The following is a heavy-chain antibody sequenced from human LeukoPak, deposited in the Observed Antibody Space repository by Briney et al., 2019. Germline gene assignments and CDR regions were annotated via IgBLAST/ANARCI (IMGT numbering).Heavy chain of an antibody. CDR3: AKDLSGLGNYYYGMDV. CDR1: GFTFSSYG. D-gene: IGHD3-10*01. CDR2: ISYDGSNK. Sequence: GGSLRLSCAASGFTFSSYGMHWVRQAPGKGLEWVAVISYDGSNKYYADSVKGRFTISRDNSKNTLYLQMNSLRAEDTAVYYRAKDLSGLGNYYYGMDVWGQGTTVTVSS. V-gene: IGHV3-30*18. J-gene: IGHJ6*02.